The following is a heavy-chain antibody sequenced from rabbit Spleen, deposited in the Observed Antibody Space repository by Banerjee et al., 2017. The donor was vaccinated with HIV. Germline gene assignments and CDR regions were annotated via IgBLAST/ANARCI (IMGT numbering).Heavy chain of an antibody. J-gene: IGHJ4*01. CDR2: INASTGKP. D-gene: IGHD1-1*01. CDR1: GFSFSDRDV. Sequence: QEQLVESGGGLVQPEGSLTLTCKASGFSFSDRDVMCWVRLAPGKGLEWIACINASTGKPVYATWASGRFTISRTSSTTVTLRMTSLTAADRATYFCARDLVGVIGWNFGWWGQGTLVTVS. V-gene: IGHV1S45*01. CDR3: ARDLVGVIGWNFGW.